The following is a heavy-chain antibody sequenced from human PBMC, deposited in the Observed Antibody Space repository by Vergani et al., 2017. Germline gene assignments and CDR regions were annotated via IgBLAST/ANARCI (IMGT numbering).Heavy chain of an antibody. CDR1: GGSFSGYY. D-gene: IGHD3-3*01. V-gene: IGHV4-34*01. Sequence: QVQLQQWGAGLLKPSGTLSLTCAVYGGSFSGYYWSWIRQPPGKGLEWIGEINHSGSTNYNPYLKSRITISVDTSKNQFSLKVSCVTAADTAVYYCASWRDLSAFDIWGQGTMVTVSS. J-gene: IGHJ3*02. CDR3: ASWRDLSAFDI. CDR2: INHSGST.